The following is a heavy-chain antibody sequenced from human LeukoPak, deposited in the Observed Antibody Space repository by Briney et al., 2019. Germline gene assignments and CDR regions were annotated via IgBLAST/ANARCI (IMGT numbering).Heavy chain of an antibody. D-gene: IGHD4-23*01. CDR3: ARDSTTVVTYEFDY. CDR1: GFTFSSYS. J-gene: IGHJ4*02. CDR2: ISSSSSTI. Sequence: PGGSLRLSCAAFGFTFSSYSMNWVRQAPGKGLEWVSYISSSSSTIYYADSVKGRFTISRDNAKNSLYLQMNSLRAEDTAVYYCARDSTTVVTYEFDYWGQGTLVTVSS. V-gene: IGHV3-48*04.